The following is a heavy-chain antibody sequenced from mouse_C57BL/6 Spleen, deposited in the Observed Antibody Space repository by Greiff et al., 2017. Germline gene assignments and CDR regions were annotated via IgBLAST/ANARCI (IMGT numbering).Heavy chain of an antibody. V-gene: IGHV1-22*01. CDR3: ATRPYGSSLDY. CDR1: GYTFTDYN. Sequence: EVQRVESGPELVKPGASVKMSCKASGYTFTDYNMHWVKQSHGKSLEWIGYINPNNGGTSYNQKFKGKATLTVNKSSSTAYMELRSLTSEDSAVYYCATRPYGSSLDYWGQGTTLTVSS. D-gene: IGHD1-1*01. CDR2: INPNNGGT. J-gene: IGHJ2*01.